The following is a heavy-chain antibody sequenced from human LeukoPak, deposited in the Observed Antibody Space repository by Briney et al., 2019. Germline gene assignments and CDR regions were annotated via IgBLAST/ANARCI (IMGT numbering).Heavy chain of an antibody. V-gene: IGHV3-7*01. CDR2: IKEDGSEK. D-gene: IGHD3-10*01. Sequence: GGSLRPSCAASGFTFSSYWMSWIRQAPGKGLEWVANIKEDGSEKYYVDAVKGRFTISRDNAKSSLSLQMNSLRVEDTAIYYCARDKNRAAVRXWYFDFWGRGTLVTVSS. CDR3: ARDKNRAAVRXWYFDF. CDR1: GFTFSSYW. J-gene: IGHJ2*01.